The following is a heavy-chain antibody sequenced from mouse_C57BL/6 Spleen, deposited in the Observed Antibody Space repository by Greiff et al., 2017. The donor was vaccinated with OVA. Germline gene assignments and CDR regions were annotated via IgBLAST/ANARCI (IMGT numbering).Heavy chain of an antibody. Sequence: QVQLKQSGAELVRPGTSVKVSCKASGYAFTNYLIEWVKQRPGQGLEWIGVINPGSGGTNYNEKFKGKATLTADKSSSTAYMQLSSLTSEDSAVYFCARSPYYGSSYGYYFDYWGQGTTLTVSS. D-gene: IGHD1-1*01. V-gene: IGHV1-54*01. CDR2: INPGSGGT. J-gene: IGHJ2*01. CDR3: ARSPYYGSSYGYYFDY. CDR1: GYAFTNYL.